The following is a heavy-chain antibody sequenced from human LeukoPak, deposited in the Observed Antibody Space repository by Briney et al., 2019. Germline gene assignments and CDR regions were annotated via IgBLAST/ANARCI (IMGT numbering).Heavy chain of an antibody. CDR1: GFTFGDYA. D-gene: IGHD5-18*01. CDR2: ISYDGSNK. Sequence: PGGSLRLSCAASGFTFGDYAIHWVRQAPGKGLEWVAVISYDGSNKFYADSVKGRFTISRDNSNNTLCLQMNSLRAEDTAVYYCARVGRGYSFKVYYFDYWGQGTPVTVSS. CDR3: ARVGRGYSFKVYYFDY. J-gene: IGHJ4*02. V-gene: IGHV3-30*04.